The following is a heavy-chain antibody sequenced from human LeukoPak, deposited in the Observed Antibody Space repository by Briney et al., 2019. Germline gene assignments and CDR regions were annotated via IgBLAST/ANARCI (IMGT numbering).Heavy chain of an antibody. D-gene: IGHD3-10*01. CDR3: ARLGYYGSGSYYMGAFDI. CDR1: GYSFTSYW. CDR2: IYPGDSDT. J-gene: IGHJ3*02. V-gene: IGHV5-51*01. Sequence: GESLKISCKGSGYSFTSYWIGWVRQMPGKGLEWIGIIYPGDSDTRYSPSFQGQVTISADKSISTAYLQWSSLKASDTAMYYCARLGYYGSGSYYMGAFDIWGQGTMVTVSS.